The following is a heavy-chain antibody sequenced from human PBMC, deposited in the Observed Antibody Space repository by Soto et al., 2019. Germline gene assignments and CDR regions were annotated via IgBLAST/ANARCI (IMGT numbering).Heavy chain of an antibody. CDR1: GGSISSSSYY. CDR3: ARRRGSYWYFDL. D-gene: IGHD1-26*01. Sequence: QLLESGPGLVQPSETLSLTCTVSGGSISSSSYYWGWIRQPPGKGLEWIGSIYYSGSTYYNPSLKSRVTISVDTSKNQFSLKLSSVTAADTAVYYCARRRGSYWYFDLWGRGTLVTVSS. J-gene: IGHJ2*01. V-gene: IGHV4-39*01. CDR2: IYYSGST.